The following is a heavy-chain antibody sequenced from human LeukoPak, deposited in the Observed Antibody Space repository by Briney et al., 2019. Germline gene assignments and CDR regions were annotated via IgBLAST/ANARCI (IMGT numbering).Heavy chain of an antibody. D-gene: IGHD3-10*01. J-gene: IGHJ6*04. CDR1: GFTFSSYE. CDR3: ARVGPLLWFGESPGYYYYGMDV. V-gene: IGHV3-48*03. Sequence: QPGGSLRLSCAASGFTFSSYEMNWVRQAPGKGLEWVSYISSSGSTIHYAESVKGRFTISRDNAKSSLYLQMNSLRAEDTAVYYCARVGPLLWFGESPGYYYYGMDVWGKGTTVTVSS. CDR2: ISSSGSTI.